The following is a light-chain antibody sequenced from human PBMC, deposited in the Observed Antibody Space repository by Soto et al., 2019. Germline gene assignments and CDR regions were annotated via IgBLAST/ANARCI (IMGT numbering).Light chain of an antibody. J-gene: IGKJ2*01. CDR3: QQDGGSPLSI. CDR2: GAS. V-gene: IGKV3-20*01. CDR1: QSVSSNF. Sequence: EIVLTQSPGTLSLSPGERATLSCRASQSVSSNFLAWYQQKSGQAPRLLIYGASSRATGIPDRFSGSGSGTAFTLTISRLEPGDSAVYYCQQDGGSPLSIFGQGTKLEIK.